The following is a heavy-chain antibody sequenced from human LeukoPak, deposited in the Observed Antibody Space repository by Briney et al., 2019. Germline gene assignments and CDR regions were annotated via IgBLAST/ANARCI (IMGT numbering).Heavy chain of an antibody. Sequence: SETLSLTCAVYGGSFSPYYWSWIRQSPDKGLEWIGEINHSRSTNYNPSLKSRVTISVDTSRNQFSLKLNSVTAADTAVYYCAKSNGYGLIDIWGQGKMVTVSS. D-gene: IGHD3-22*01. CDR1: GGSFSPYY. J-gene: IGHJ3*02. CDR3: AKSNGYGLIDI. CDR2: INHSRST. V-gene: IGHV4-34*01.